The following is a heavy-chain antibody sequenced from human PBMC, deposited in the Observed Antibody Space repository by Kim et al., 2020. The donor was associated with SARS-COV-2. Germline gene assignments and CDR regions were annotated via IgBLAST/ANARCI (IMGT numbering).Heavy chain of an antibody. CDR3: AGVGGNTQVGYKWFDP. CDR1: GVSLSGYY. CDR2: TNHLGST. J-gene: IGHJ5*02. D-gene: IGHD5-12*01. V-gene: IGHV4-34*01. Sequence: ETLSLTCAVHGVSLSGYYLSWIRQPPGKGLEWIGVTNHLGSTNYNPALKRRVIISVDTSTNQFSLRLSSVTAADAAVDYCAGVGGNTQVGYKWFDPWG.